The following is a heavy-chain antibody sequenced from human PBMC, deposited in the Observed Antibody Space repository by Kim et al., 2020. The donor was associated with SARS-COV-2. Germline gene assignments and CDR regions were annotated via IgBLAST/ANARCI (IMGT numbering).Heavy chain of an antibody. D-gene: IGHD6-19*01. V-gene: IGHV3-30*07. CDR3: ARELVDGKPEFYYYYGMDV. J-gene: IGHJ6*02. Sequence: GRFTISRENSKNTLYLQMNSLRAEDTAVYYCARELVDGKPEFYYYYGMDVWGQGTTVTVSS.